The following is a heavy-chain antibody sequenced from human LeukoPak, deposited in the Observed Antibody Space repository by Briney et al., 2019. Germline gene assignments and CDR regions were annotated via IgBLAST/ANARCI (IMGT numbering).Heavy chain of an antibody. Sequence: GASVKVSCKASGGTFSSYAISWVRQAPGQGLEWMGGIIPIFGTAKYAQKFQGRVTITAGESTSTAYMELRSLSSEATAVHYCARGRDIVVLPAARLPPYNWFHPWGQGPLVPVSS. V-gene: IGHV1-69*01. CDR2: IIPIFGTA. D-gene: IGHD2-2*01. CDR1: GGTFSSYA. CDR3: ARGRDIVVLPAARLPPYNWFHP. J-gene: IGHJ5*02.